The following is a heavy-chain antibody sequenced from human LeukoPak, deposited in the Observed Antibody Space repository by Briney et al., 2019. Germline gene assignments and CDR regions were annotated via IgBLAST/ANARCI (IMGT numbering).Heavy chain of an antibody. CDR2: IYSGGST. D-gene: IGHD3-22*01. J-gene: IGHJ4*02. CDR3: AREGYYYDSSGYYFDY. Sequence: PGGSLRLSCAASGFTVSSNYMSWVRQAPGKGLEWVSVIYSGGSTYYADSVKGRFTISRDNSKDTLYLQMNSLRAEGTAVYYCAREGYYYDSSGYYFDYWGQGTLVTVSS. CDR1: GFTVSSNY. V-gene: IGHV3-66*01.